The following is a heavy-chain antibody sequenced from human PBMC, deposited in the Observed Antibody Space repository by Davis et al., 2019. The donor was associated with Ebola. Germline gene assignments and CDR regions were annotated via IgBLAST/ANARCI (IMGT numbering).Heavy chain of an antibody. J-gene: IGHJ6*02. CDR3: ARGDYCSSTSCYDYYYYGMDV. CDR1: GYTFTSYG. V-gene: IGHV1-18*01. Sequence: ASVKVSCKASGYTFTSYGISWVRQAPGQGLEWMGWISAYNGNTNYAQKLQGRVTMTTDTSTSTAYMELRSLRSDDTAVYYCARGDYCSSTSCYDYYYYGMDVWGQGTTVTVSS. CDR2: ISAYNGNT. D-gene: IGHD2-2*01.